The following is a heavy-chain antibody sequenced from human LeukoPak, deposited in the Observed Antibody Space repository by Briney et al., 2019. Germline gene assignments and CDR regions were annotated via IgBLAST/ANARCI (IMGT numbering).Heavy chain of an antibody. D-gene: IGHD4-23*01. CDR1: GGSISIYY. CDR3: ARGVVTLAEYYFDY. V-gene: IGHV4-59*12. CDR2: IYYSGST. Sequence: SETLSLTCTVSGGSISIYYWSWIRQPPGKGLEWIGYIYYSGSTNYNPSLKSRVTISVDTSKNQFSLKLRSVTAGDTAVYYCARGVVTLAEYYFDYWGQGTLVTVSS. J-gene: IGHJ4*02.